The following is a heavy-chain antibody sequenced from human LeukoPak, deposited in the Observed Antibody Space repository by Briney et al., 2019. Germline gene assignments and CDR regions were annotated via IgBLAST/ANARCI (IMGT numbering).Heavy chain of an antibody. Sequence: ASVKVSCKASGYTFTGYYMHWVRQASGQGLEWMGWINPNSGGTNYAQKFQGRVTMTRDTSISTAYMELSRLRSDDTAVYYCARDRNYYDSSGYYEVWGQGTMVTVSS. CDR3: ARDRNYYDSSGYYEV. V-gene: IGHV1-2*02. J-gene: IGHJ3*01. CDR2: INPNSGGT. D-gene: IGHD3-22*01. CDR1: GYTFTGYY.